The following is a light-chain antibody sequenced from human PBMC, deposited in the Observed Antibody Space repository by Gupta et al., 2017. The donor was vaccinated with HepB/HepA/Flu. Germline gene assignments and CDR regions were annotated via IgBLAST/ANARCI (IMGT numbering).Light chain of an antibody. CDR2: NND. CDR3: STWDDSRNGVV. CDR1: SSNVGSRT. J-gene: IGLJ2*01. V-gene: IGLV1-44*01. Sequence: QSVLTQPPSTSGTPGQTVTISCFGSSSNVGSRTVNWYQHRPGRSPKLFIYNNDQRPSGVSDRFSGSKSGTSASLAINGLQPDDEADYYCSTWDDSRNGVVFGGGTKWTVL.